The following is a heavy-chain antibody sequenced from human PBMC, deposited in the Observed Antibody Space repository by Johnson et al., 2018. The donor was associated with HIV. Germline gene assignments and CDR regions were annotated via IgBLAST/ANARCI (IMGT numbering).Heavy chain of an antibody. J-gene: IGHJ3*02. D-gene: IGHD3-3*01. CDR2: IRYDGSNK. V-gene: IGHV3-30*02. CDR3: AKSVRYNFWSGYQGDDAFDI. CDR1: GFTFSSYG. Sequence: QVQVVESGGGVVQPGGSLRLSCAASGFTFSSYGMHWVRQAPGKGLEWVAFIRYDGSNKYYADSVKGRFTISRDNSKNTLYLQMNSLRAEDTAVYYCAKSVRYNFWSGYQGDDAFDIWGQGTMVTVSS.